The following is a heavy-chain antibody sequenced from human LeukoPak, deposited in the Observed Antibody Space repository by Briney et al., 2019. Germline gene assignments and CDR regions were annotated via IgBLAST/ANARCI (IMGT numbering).Heavy chain of an antibody. Sequence: GGSLRLSCAASGFTVSSNYMTWVRQAPGKGLEWVSLIYSGDSTYYADSVKGRFTMSRDNSKNTLYLQMNSLRVEDTAVYYCARDGRWLHLAPDAFDFCCQGTMVTVSS. D-gene: IGHD5-24*01. CDR2: IYSGDST. CDR1: GFTVSSNY. CDR3: ARDGRWLHLAPDAFDF. V-gene: IGHV3-66*01. J-gene: IGHJ3*01.